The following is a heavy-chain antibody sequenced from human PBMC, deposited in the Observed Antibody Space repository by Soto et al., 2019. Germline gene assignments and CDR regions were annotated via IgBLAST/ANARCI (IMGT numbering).Heavy chain of an antibody. D-gene: IGHD3-3*01. V-gene: IGHV4-31*03. CDR1: GGSISSGGHY. CDR2: IYYTGST. J-gene: IGHJ4*02. CDR3: ARAGPYDFWSGYPFEY. Sequence: QVQLQESGPGLVKPSQTVSLTCTVSGGSISSGGHYWSWIRQHPGKGLEWIGYIYYTGSTYYNPSLKSRVSISVDTSKNQFSLKLSSVTAADTAVYYCARAGPYDFWSGYPFEYWGQGTLVTVSS.